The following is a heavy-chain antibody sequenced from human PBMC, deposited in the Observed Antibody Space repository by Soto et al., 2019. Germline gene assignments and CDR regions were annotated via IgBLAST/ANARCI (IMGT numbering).Heavy chain of an antibody. V-gene: IGHV3-30-3*01. CDR2: ISYDGSNK. CDR1: GFTFSSYA. J-gene: IGHJ6*02. D-gene: IGHD4-4*01. Sequence: GGSLRLSCAASGFTFSSYAMHWVRQAPGKGLEWVAVISYDGSNKYYADSVKGRFTISRDNSKNTLYLQMNSLRAEDTAVYYCARGYSNYPLDYRMDVWGQGTTVTVSS. CDR3: ARGYSNYPLDYRMDV.